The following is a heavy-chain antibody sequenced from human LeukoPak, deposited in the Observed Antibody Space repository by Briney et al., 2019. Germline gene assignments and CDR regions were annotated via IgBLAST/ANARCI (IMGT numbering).Heavy chain of an antibody. D-gene: IGHD3-3*01. CDR2: IYYSGST. J-gene: IGHJ5*02. CDR1: GGSISSYY. Sequence: RPSETLSLTCTVSGGSISSYYWSWIRQPPGKGLEWIGYIYYSGSTNSNPSLKSRVTISVDTSKNQFSLKLSSVTAADTAVYYCARGFGGYDFWSGYGEGNWFDPWGQGTLVTVSP. CDR3: ARGFGGYDFWSGYGEGNWFDP. V-gene: IGHV4-59*01.